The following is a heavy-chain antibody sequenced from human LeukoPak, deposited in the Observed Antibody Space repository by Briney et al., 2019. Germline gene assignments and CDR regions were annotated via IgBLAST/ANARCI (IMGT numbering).Heavy chain of an antibody. CDR3: ARSPSVAGTFDY. V-gene: IGHV4-39*07. D-gene: IGHD6-19*01. CDR1: GGSISSSSYY. Sequence: SETLSLTCTVSGGSISSSSYYWGWIRQPPGKGLEWIGSISYSGSTNYNPSLKSRVTMSVDTSKSQFSLNLSSVTAADTAVYYCARSPSVAGTFDYWGQGTLVTVSS. J-gene: IGHJ4*02. CDR2: ISYSGST.